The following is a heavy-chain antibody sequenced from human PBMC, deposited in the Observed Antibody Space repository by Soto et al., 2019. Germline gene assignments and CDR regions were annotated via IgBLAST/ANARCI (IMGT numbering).Heavy chain of an antibody. CDR2: IIPLFGTG. J-gene: IGHJ5*02. CDR3: ARNYYDFWSGYRDWFDP. V-gene: IGHV1-69*06. CDR1: GVTSSTHT. D-gene: IGHD3-3*01. Sequence: SVKVSCKASGVTSSTHTITWVRQAPGQGLEWMGGIIPLFGTGHKAQKFQGRITIIADKSTSTAYMELRSLRSDDTAVYYCARNYYDFWSGYRDWFDPWGQGTLVTVSS.